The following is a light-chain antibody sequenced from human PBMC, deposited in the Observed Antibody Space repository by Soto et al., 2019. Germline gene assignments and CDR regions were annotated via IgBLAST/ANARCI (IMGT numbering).Light chain of an antibody. V-gene: IGKV3-11*01. CDR3: QQRSNWPPSIT. CDR1: QCVSSY. CDR2: DAS. J-gene: IGKJ5*01. Sequence: DIVLTQCPATLSFAPWERAALSCRASQCVSSYSAWYQQKPGQAPRLLIYDASNRATGIPARFSGSGSGTDFTLTISSLEPEDFAVYYCQQRSNWPPSITFGQGTRLEIK.